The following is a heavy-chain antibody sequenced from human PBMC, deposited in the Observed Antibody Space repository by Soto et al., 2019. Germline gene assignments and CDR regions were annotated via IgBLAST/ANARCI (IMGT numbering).Heavy chain of an antibody. CDR1: VGSISSGGYS. CDR2: IYHSGST. V-gene: IGHV4-30-2*01. Sequence: QLQLQESGSGLVKPSQTLSLTCAVSVGSISSGGYSWSWIRQPPGKGLEWIGYIYHSGSTYYNPSLKSRVTISVDRSKNQFSLKLSAVTAADTAVYYCARGRKGIVYQLLQRPTYWFDPWGQGTLVTVSS. CDR3: ARGRKGIVYQLLQRPTYWFDP. J-gene: IGHJ5*02. D-gene: IGHD2-2*01.